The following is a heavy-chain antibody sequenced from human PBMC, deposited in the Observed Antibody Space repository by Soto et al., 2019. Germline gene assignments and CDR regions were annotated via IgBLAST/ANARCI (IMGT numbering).Heavy chain of an antibody. CDR2: ISSSSSYI. J-gene: IGHJ2*01. Sequence: GGSLRLSCAASGFTFSSYSMNWVRQAPGKGLEWVSSISSSSSYIYYADSVKGRFTISRDNAKNSLYLQMNSLRAEDTAVYYCARGDPLTLYWYFDLWGRGTLVTVSS. CDR3: ARGDPLTLYWYFDL. V-gene: IGHV3-21*06. CDR1: GFTFSSYS. D-gene: IGHD2-21*02.